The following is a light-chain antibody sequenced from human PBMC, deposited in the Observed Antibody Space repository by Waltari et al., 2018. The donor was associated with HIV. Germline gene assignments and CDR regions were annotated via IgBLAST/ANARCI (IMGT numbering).Light chain of an antibody. CDR3: QSHDNKIFYV. Sequence: NFILTQPHSVSESPGKTVTISCTRTRGNIHSSNVQWYQQRPGSSPTTVIYANNQRPSGVPDRFSGSIDSSSNSASLTISGLRTEDEADYYCQSHDNKIFYVFGGGTYVTVL. J-gene: IGLJ1*01. V-gene: IGLV6-57*01. CDR1: RGNIHSSN. CDR2: ANN.